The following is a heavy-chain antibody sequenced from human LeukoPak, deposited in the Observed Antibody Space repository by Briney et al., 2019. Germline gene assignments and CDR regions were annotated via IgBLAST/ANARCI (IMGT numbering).Heavy chain of an antibody. J-gene: IGHJ5*02. V-gene: IGHV4-39*01. CDR2: INHSGST. CDR1: GGSISSSSYY. CDR3: ARQQQWLRQLWRGWFDP. D-gene: IGHD6-19*01. Sequence: SETLSLTCTVSGGSISSSSYYWGWIRQPPGKGLEWIGEINHSGSTNYNPSLKSRVTISVDTSKNQFSLKLSSVTAADTAVYYCARQQQWLRQLWRGWFDPWGQGTLVTVSS.